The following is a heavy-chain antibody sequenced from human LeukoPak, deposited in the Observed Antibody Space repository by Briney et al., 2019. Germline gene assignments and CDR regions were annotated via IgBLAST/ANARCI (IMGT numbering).Heavy chain of an antibody. CDR2: IYPGDSDT. V-gene: IGHV5-51*01. D-gene: IGHD3-22*01. CDR3: ARQGDDSSGYYYGDY. Sequence: GESLKISCKGSGYSFTSYWIGWVRQMPGKGLEWMGIIYPGDSDTRYSPSFQGQVTISADKSIRTAYLQWSSLKASDTAMYYCARQGDDSSGYYYGDYWGQGTLVTVSS. J-gene: IGHJ4*02. CDR1: GYSFTSYW.